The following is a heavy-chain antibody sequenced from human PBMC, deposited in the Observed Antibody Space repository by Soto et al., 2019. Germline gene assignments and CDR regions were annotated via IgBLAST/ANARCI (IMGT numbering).Heavy chain of an antibody. Sequence: QVQLVQSGAEVQKPGSSVKVSCKASGGTFSSYAISWVRQAPGQGIEWMGGIIPIFGTANYAQKFQGRVTITADESTSTAYMELSSLRSEDTAVYYCASEAEMGTEDWYFDLWGRGTLVTVSS. CDR1: GGTFSSYA. V-gene: IGHV1-69*01. CDR3: ASEAEMGTEDWYFDL. D-gene: IGHD6-25*01. J-gene: IGHJ2*01. CDR2: IIPIFGTA.